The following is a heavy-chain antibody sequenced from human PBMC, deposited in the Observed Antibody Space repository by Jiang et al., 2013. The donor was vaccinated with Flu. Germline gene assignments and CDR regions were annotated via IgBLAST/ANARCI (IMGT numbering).Heavy chain of an antibody. CDR2: YSGGST. CDR3: ASTQWLVRRDY. Sequence: YSGGSTYYADSVKGRFTISRDNSKNTLYLQMNSLRAEDTAVYYCASTQWLVRRDYWGQGTLVTVSS. D-gene: IGHD6-19*01. J-gene: IGHJ4*02. V-gene: IGHV3-66*02.